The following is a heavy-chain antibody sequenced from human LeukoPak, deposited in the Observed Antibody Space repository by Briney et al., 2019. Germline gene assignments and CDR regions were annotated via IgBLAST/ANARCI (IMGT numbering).Heavy chain of an antibody. V-gene: IGHV1-69*02. J-gene: IGHJ4*02. CDR2: IIPILGIA. Sequence: GASVKVSCKASGGTFSSYTISWVRQAPGQGLEWMGRIIPILGIANYAQKFQGRVTITVDKSTSTAYMELSSLRSEDTAVYYCARSLEWLSIGPFGYWGQGTLVTVSS. D-gene: IGHD3-3*01. CDR1: GGTFSSYT. CDR3: ARSLEWLSIGPFGY.